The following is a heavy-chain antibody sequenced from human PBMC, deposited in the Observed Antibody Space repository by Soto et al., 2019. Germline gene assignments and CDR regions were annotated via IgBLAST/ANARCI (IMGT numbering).Heavy chain of an antibody. D-gene: IGHD3-3*01. Sequence: ASVKVSCKASGYTFTSHDINWVRQATGQGLEWMGWMNPNSGNTGYAQKFQGRVTMTRNTSISTAYMELSSLRSEDTAVYYCARGLTIFGVVPTPIDYWGQGTLVTVSS. CDR2: MNPNSGNT. CDR1: GYTFTSHD. J-gene: IGHJ4*02. CDR3: ARGLTIFGVVPTPIDY. V-gene: IGHV1-8*01.